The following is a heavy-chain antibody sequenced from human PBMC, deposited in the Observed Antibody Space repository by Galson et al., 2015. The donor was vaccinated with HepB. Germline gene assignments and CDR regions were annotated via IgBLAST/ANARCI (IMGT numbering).Heavy chain of an antibody. J-gene: IGHJ3*01. V-gene: IGHV4-39*01. D-gene: IGHD2-2*01. CDR3: ARLDIVVVPAAIGAFDV. CDR2: IYYSGST. Sequence: ETLSLTCTVSGGSISNRNYYWGWIRQPPGKGLEWIGSIYYSGSTYYNPSLKSRVTISVDTSKNQFSLSLTSVTAADTAVYYCARLDIVVVPAAIGAFDVWGQGTMVTVSS. CDR1: GGSISNRNYY.